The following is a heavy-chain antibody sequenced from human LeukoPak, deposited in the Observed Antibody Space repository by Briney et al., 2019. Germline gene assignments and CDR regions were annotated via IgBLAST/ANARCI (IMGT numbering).Heavy chain of an antibody. J-gene: IGHJ4*02. CDR2: ISGGGGST. V-gene: IGHV3-23*01. D-gene: IGHD1-26*01. CDR1: GFTFTSYS. Sequence: GGSLRLSCAASGFTFTSYSMNWVRQAPGKGLEWVSTISGGGGSTYYADFVKGRFTISRDNSKNTLYLQVNSLRAEDTAVYYCAKGGKWDVTPFDYWGQGTLVTVSS. CDR3: AKGGKWDVTPFDY.